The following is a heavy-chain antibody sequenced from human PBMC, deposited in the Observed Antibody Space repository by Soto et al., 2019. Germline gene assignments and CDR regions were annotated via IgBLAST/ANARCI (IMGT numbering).Heavy chain of an antibody. V-gene: IGHV3-30-3*01. J-gene: IGHJ4*02. Sequence: VQLVESGGGVLQPGRSLRLSCAASGFTFSLYAMHWVRQSPGKGLEWVASISYDGSDKYYADSVKGRFTISRDNSKNTLSLQMTSLTAADTAVYYCVRDRYAAAIATYFDYWGQGTMVSVS. D-gene: IGHD2-2*01. CDR2: ISYDGSDK. CDR3: VRDRYAAAIATYFDY. CDR1: GFTFSLYA.